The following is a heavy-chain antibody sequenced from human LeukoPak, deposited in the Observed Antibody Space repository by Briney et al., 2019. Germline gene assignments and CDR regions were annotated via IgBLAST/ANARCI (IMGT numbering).Heavy chain of an antibody. Sequence: HAGGSLRLSCAASGFTFSSYGMSWVRQAPGKGLEWVSAISGSGGSTYYADSVKGRFTISRDNSKNTLYLQMNSLRAEATAVYYCAKEPIGIAVGYFDYWGQGTLVTVSS. D-gene: IGHD6-19*01. CDR2: ISGSGGST. CDR1: GFTFSSYG. J-gene: IGHJ4*02. V-gene: IGHV3-23*01. CDR3: AKEPIGIAVGYFDY.